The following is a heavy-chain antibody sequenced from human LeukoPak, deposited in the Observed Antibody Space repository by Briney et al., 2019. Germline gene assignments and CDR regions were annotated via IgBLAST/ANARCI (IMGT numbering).Heavy chain of an antibody. V-gene: IGHV3-74*01. CDR1: GFNFGSYW. CDR3: TKARYSNAWDYSDY. CDR2: INSSGSAS. Sequence: PGGSLRLSCAASGFNFGSYWMHWVRQTPGKGLVWVSRINSSGSASYYADSVKGRFTISRDNSRNTLYLQMNNLSADDTAVYYCTKARYSNAWDYSDYWGQGTLVTVSS. D-gene: IGHD6-19*01. J-gene: IGHJ4*02.